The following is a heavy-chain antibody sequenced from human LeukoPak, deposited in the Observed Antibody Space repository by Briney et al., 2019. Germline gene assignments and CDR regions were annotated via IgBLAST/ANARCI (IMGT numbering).Heavy chain of an antibody. CDR1: GFTFRNYS. D-gene: IGHD3-10*01. V-gene: IGHV3-48*04. CDR3: TRDRGSTSMVRGVNHY. Sequence: GGSLRLSCAASGFTFRNYSVNWVRQAPGKGLEWVSYISSGGSTIHYADSVKGRFTISRDNAKNSLYLQMNRLRAEDTAVYYCTRDRGSTSMVRGVNHYWGQGTLVTVSS. CDR2: ISSGGSTI. J-gene: IGHJ4*02.